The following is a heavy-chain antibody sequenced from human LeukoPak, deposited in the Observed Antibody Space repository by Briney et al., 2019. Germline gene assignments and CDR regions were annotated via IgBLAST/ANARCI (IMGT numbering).Heavy chain of an antibody. V-gene: IGHV4-38-2*02. Sequence: SETLSLTCTVFGYSISMGYYWGWIRQPPGKGLEWIGSIHHVGGSNYNPSLKSRVTISMDTSRDQVALKLTSVTAADTAVYYCARAWHDSSGYYYYFDYWGQGTLVTVSS. J-gene: IGHJ4*02. D-gene: IGHD3-22*01. CDR3: ARAWHDSSGYYYYFDY. CDR2: IHHVGGS. CDR1: GYSISMGYY.